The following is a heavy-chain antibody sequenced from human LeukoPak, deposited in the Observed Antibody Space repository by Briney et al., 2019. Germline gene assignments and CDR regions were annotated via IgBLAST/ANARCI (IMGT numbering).Heavy chain of an antibody. CDR2: IRQDESER. CDR1: GFTFSSYS. J-gene: IGHJ6*03. CDR3: ARLSAYYYGSYFYYYMDV. Sequence: GGSLRLSCAASGFTFSSYSMNWVRQAPGKGPEWVANIRQDESERYFADSVKGRFTISRDNAKKSVYLHMSSLRAEDTALYYCARLSAYYYGSYFYYYMDVWGKGTTVTVSS. V-gene: IGHV3-7*01. D-gene: IGHD3-10*01.